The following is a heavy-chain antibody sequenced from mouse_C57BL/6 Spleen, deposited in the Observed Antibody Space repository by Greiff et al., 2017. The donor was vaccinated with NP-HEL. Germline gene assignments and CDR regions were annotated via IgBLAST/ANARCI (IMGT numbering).Heavy chain of an antibody. CDR3: ARKSSSSYGAWFAD. J-gene: IGHJ3*01. D-gene: IGHD1-1*01. CDR1: GFTFSDYY. V-gene: IGHV5-12*01. Sequence: EVQGVESGGGLVQPGGSLKLSCAASGFTFSDYYMYWVRQTPEKRLEWVEYISNGGGSTYYPDTVKGRFTISRDNAKNTQYLQLSRLKAEDTARYYCARKSSSSYGAWFADWGQGTLVTVSA. CDR2: ISNGGGST.